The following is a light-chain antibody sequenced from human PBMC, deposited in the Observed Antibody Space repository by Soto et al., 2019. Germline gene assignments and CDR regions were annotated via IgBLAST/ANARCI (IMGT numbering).Light chain of an antibody. V-gene: IGKV1-33*01. CDR2: DAS. CDR1: QSISSW. J-gene: IGKJ3*01. Sequence: DIQMTQSPSTLSASVGDRVTITCRASQSISSWLAWYQQKPGKAPKLLIYDASILEAGVPSRFSGRGSGTDFTFTISSLQPEDVATYYCQKCDYLPIFGPGTTVDFK. CDR3: QKCDYLPI.